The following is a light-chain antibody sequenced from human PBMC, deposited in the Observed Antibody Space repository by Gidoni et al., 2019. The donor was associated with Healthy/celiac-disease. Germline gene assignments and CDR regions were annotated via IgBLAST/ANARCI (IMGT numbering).Light chain of an antibody. CDR3: QQYGSSREWT. Sequence: EIVLTQSPGTLSLSPGERATLSCRASQSVSRSYLAWYQQKPGQAPRLLIYGASSRATGIPDRFSGSGSGTDCTLTISRLEPEEFAVYYCQQYGSSREWTFXXXTKVEIK. V-gene: IGKV3-20*01. CDR1: QSVSRSY. CDR2: GAS. J-gene: IGKJ1*01.